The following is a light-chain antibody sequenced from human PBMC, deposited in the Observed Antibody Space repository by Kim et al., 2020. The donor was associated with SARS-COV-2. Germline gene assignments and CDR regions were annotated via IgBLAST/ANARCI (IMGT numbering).Light chain of an antibody. J-gene: IGLJ2*01. CDR2: EDY. CDR3: QAWDSSTGV. V-gene: IGLV3-1*01. CDR1: KFGDNH. Sequence: VAPGKTASITCSGDKFGDNHASWYQQTPGQSPVLVIYEDYKRPSGIPGRFSGSNSGSTATLTLSGTQAMDEADYYCQAWDSSTGVFGGGTQLTVL.